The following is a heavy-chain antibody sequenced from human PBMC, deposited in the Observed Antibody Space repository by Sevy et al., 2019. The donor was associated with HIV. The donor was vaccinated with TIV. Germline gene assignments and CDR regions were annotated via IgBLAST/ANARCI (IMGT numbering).Heavy chain of an antibody. CDR1: GFTFGDYA. D-gene: IGHD3-3*01. CDR2: IRSKAYGGTT. Sequence: GGSLRLSCTASGFTFGDYAMSWFRQAPGKGLEWVGFIRSKAYGGTTEYAASVKGRFTISRDDSKSIAYLQMNSLKTEDTAVYYCTRQEAYYDFWSGYYFGYGMDVWGLGTTVTVSS. J-gene: IGHJ6*02. V-gene: IGHV3-49*03. CDR3: TRQEAYYDFWSGYYFGYGMDV.